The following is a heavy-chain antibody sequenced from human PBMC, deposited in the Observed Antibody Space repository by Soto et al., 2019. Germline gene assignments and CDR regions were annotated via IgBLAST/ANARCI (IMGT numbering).Heavy chain of an antibody. CDR1: GFTFSSYA. CDR3: AKVPALLYDPKRHDYYYMDV. V-gene: IGHV3-23*01. Sequence: GGSLRLSCAASGFTFSSYAMSWVRQAPGKGLEWVSAISGSGGSTYYADSVKGRFTISRDNSKNTLYLQMNSLRAEDTAVYYCAKVPALLYDPKRHDYYYMDVWGKGTTVTVSS. CDR2: ISGSGGST. D-gene: IGHD2-8*01. J-gene: IGHJ6*03.